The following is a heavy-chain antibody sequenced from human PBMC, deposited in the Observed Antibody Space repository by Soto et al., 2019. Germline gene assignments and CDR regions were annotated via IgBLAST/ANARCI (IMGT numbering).Heavy chain of an antibody. CDR3: ASSLRNLRGYRYGRLPERTYYFGS. CDR2: INHSGST. Sequence: QVQLQQWGAGLLKPSETLSLTCAVYGGSFSGYYWSWIRQPPGKGLEWIGEINHSGSTNYNPSLKGRVTISVATSKTQFSLTLSSVTAADTAVYYCASSLRNLRGYRYGRLPERTYYFGSWGQGTLVTVSS. CDR1: GGSFSGYY. V-gene: IGHV4-34*01. D-gene: IGHD5-18*01. J-gene: IGHJ4*02.